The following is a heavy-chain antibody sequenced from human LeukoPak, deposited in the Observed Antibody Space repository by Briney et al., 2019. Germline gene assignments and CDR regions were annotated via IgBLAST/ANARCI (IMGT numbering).Heavy chain of an antibody. J-gene: IGHJ4*02. Sequence: SETLSLTCAVYGGSFSGYYWSWIRQPPGKGLEWIGEINHSGSTNYNPSLKSRVTISVDTSKNQFSLKLSSVTAADTAVYYCARARSGWGIDYWGQGTLVTVSS. CDR3: ARARSGWGIDY. D-gene: IGHD6-19*01. CDR2: INHSGST. CDR1: GGSFSGYY. V-gene: IGHV4-34*01.